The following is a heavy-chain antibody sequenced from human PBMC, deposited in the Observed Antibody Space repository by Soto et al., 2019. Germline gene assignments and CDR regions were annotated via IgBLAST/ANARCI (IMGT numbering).Heavy chain of an antibody. J-gene: IGHJ4*02. D-gene: IGHD6-13*01. Sequence: EVQLVESGGGLVQPGGSLRLSCAASGFTVSSNYMSWVRQAPGKGLEWVSVIYSGGSTYYADSVKGRFTISRDNSKNTLYLQMNSLRAEDTAVYYCAKAVGSSSWYARADYWGQGTLVTGSS. V-gene: IGHV3-66*01. CDR3: AKAVGSSSWYARADY. CDR2: IYSGGST. CDR1: GFTVSSNY.